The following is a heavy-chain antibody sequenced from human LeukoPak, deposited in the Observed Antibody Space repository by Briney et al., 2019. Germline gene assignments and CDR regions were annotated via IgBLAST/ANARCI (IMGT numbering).Heavy chain of an antibody. CDR3: ARLLSGN. J-gene: IGHJ4*02. V-gene: IGHV3-48*04. CDR1: GFTFSSYS. CDR2: ISSSSTI. D-gene: IGHD2-15*01. Sequence: LPGGALRLSCAASGFTFSSYSMNWVRQAPGKGLEWVSYISSSSTIYYADSVKGRFTISRDNAKNSLYLQMNSLRAEDTAVYYCARLLSGNWGQGTLVTVSS.